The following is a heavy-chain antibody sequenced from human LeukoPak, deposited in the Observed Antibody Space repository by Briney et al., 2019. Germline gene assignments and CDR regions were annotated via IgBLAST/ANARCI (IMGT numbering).Heavy chain of an antibody. CDR2: IWYDGSNK. CDR3: AKDLLNHLTTPKIKNWFDP. V-gene: IGHV3-33*06. CDR1: GFTFSSYG. Sequence: GRSLRLSCAASGFTFSSYGTHWVRQAPGKGLEWVAVIWYDGSNKYYADSVKGRFTISRDNSKNTLYLQMNSLRAEDTAVYYCAKDLLNHLTTPKIKNWFDPWGQGTLVTVSS. J-gene: IGHJ5*02. D-gene: IGHD2-15*01.